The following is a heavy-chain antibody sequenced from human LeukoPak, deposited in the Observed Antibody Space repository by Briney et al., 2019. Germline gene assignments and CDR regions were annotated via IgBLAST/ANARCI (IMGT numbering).Heavy chain of an antibody. J-gene: IGHJ4*02. D-gene: IGHD2-21*02. V-gene: IGHV3-7*01. CDR1: GFTFSDYW. CDR3: TRGDPDY. Sequence: GGPLRLSCAASGFTFSDYWMQWVRQAPGKGLEWVANINYHGNENYLLDSVKGRFTISRDNAKNSLFLQMNSLRVEDTAVYYCTRGDPDYWGLGTLVAVSS. CDR2: INYHGNEN.